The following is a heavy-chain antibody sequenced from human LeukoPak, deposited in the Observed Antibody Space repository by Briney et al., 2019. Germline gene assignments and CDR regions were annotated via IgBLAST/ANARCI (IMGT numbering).Heavy chain of an antibody. Sequence: GGSLRLSCAASGFTFSSYTMHWVRQAPGKGLEWVAVISYDGSKKYYAESLKGRFTISRDNSKNTLYLQMNSLRAEDTAVYHCVRGGGFDIWGQGTMVTVSS. J-gene: IGHJ3*02. CDR2: ISYDGSKK. V-gene: IGHV3-30*14. D-gene: IGHD1-26*01. CDR1: GFTFSSYT. CDR3: VRGGGFDI.